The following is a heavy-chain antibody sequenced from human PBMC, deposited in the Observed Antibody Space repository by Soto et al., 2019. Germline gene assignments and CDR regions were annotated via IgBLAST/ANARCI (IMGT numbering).Heavy chain of an antibody. V-gene: IGHV3-23*01. CDR2: ISGSGADT. Sequence: PGGSLRLSCAPSGFIFSNYAMSWVRQARGKGLEWVSAISGSGADTYYTESVKGRFTISRDNFKNTLYLQMNSLRAEDTAVYYCANDIGRGGGSVFDYWGQGTLVTVSS. J-gene: IGHJ4*02. CDR1: GFIFSNYA. D-gene: IGHD2-15*01. CDR3: ANDIGRGGGSVFDY.